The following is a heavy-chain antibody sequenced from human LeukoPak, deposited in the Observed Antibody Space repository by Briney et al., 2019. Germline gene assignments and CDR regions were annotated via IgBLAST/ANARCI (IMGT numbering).Heavy chain of an antibody. CDR1: GFNFRDDW. Sequence: GGSLRLSCGASGFNFRDDWMHWVRQAPGKGLVWLSGIKVNGDDIGYADSVRGRFTVSRDNDKKTLYLQMRSLRAEDTAVYYCVRDAPGTTPFDHWGQGTLVTVSS. CDR2: IKVNGDDI. J-gene: IGHJ4*02. CDR3: VRDAPGTTPFDH. V-gene: IGHV3-74*01. D-gene: IGHD1-7*01.